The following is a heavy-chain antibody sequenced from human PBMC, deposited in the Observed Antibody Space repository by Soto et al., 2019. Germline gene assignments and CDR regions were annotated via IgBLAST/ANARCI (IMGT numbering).Heavy chain of an antibody. J-gene: IGHJ4*02. CDR1: GFSLSTSGVG. CDR2: IYWDDDK. V-gene: IGHV2-5*02. CDR3: AHGSSTVLWFGELLNYFDY. Sequence: QITLKESGPPLVKPTQTLTLTCTFSGFSLSTSGVGVGWIRQPPGKALEWLALIYWDDDKRYSPSLKSRLTITKDTSKKQVGLTMTNMDPVDTATYYCAHGSSTVLWFGELLNYFDYWGQGTLVTVSS. D-gene: IGHD3-10*01.